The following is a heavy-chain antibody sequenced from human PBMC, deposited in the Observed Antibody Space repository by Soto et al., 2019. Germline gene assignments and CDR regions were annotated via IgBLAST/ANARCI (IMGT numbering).Heavy chain of an antibody. CDR1: GGSVSSGSYY. CDR3: AISNTRRWFDP. Sequence: KPSETLSLTCTVSGGSVSSGSYYWSWIRQPPGKGLEWIGYIYYSGSTNYNPSLKSRVTISVDTSKNQFSLKLSSVTAADTAVYYCAISNTRRWFDPWGQGTQVTVSS. V-gene: IGHV4-61*01. CDR2: IYYSGST. J-gene: IGHJ5*02.